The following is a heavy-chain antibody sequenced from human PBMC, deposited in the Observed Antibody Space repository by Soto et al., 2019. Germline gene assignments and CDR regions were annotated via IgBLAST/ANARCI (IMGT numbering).Heavy chain of an antibody. D-gene: IGHD6-19*01. V-gene: IGHV3-23*01. CDR3: AKDLKSGYSSGWGVFDY. Sequence: PGGSLRLSCAASGFTFSSYAMSWVRQAPGKGLEWVSAISGSGGSTYFADSVKGRFTISRDNSKNTLYLQMGSLRAEDTAVYYCAKDLKSGYSSGWGVFDYWGQGTLVTVSS. J-gene: IGHJ4*02. CDR2: ISGSGGST. CDR1: GFTFSSYA.